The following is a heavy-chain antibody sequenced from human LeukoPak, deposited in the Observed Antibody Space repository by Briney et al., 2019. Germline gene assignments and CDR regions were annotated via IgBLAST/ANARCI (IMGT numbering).Heavy chain of an antibody. CDR2: ISAYNGNT. D-gene: IGHD3-10*01. CDR1: GYTFTSYG. Sequence: GASVKVPCKASGYTFTSYGISWVRQAPGQGLEWMGWISAYNGNTNYAQRLQGRVTMTTDTSTSTAYMELRSLRSDDTAVYYCARVSPLWFGESLWDYWGQGTLVTVPS. CDR3: ARVSPLWFGESLWDY. V-gene: IGHV1-18*01. J-gene: IGHJ4*02.